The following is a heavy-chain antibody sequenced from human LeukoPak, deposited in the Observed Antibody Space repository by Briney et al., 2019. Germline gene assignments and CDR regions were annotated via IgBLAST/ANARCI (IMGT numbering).Heavy chain of an antibody. D-gene: IGHD1-26*01. V-gene: IGHV4-4*07. J-gene: IGHJ4*02. CDR3: ARERLGGSYYRPVDY. CDR1: GGSISSYY. Sequence: SETLSLTCTVSGGSISSYYWSWIRQPAGKGLEWVGRIYTTGNTNYNPSLKSRAPISLDTSKNQFSLKLSSVSAEDTALYYCARERLGGSYYRPVDYWGQGTLVTVSS. CDR2: IYTTGNT.